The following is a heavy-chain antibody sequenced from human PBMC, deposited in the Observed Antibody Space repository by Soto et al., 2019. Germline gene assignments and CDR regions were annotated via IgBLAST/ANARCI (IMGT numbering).Heavy chain of an antibody. CDR3: GKERRRSGWSVCNF. Sequence: GGSLRLSCAASGFPFRDYAMNWVRQAPGKGLGWVSDISGNGDSARYADSVKGRFTVSRDNSRDTLYLQMNSLRVDDTAVYYCGKERRRSGWSVCNFWGQGTTVTFSS. J-gene: IGHJ4*02. CDR1: GFPFRDYA. CDR2: ISGNGDSA. V-gene: IGHV3-23*01. D-gene: IGHD6-19*01.